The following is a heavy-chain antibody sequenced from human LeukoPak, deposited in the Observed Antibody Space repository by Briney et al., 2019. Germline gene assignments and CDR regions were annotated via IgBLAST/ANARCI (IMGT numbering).Heavy chain of an antibody. Sequence: GGSLTLSCSGTGFTFSNYPMIWLRQAPGKGLEGVSVISGSGDTTEYADSVKGRFAISRDNSDNTVYLEMNRLRVEDTAVYYGAKCGPSVKMIRGDFDHWGWGTRVTVS. V-gene: IGHV3-23*01. J-gene: IGHJ4*02. CDR1: GFTFSNYP. CDR2: ISGSGDTT. D-gene: IGHD3-10*01. CDR3: AKCGPSVKMIRGDFDH.